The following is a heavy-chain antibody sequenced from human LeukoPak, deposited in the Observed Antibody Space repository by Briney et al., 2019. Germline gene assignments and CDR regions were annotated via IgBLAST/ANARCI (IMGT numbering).Heavy chain of an antibody. CDR3: ARGRGTGEDY. V-gene: IGHV4-38-2*02. CDR2: IYHSGST. Sequence: SETLSLTCTVSGYSISSGYYWGWIRQPPVKGLEWIGSIYHSGSTYYNPSLKSRVTISVDTSKNQFSLKLSSVTAADTAVYYCARGRGTGEDYWGQGTLVTVSS. CDR1: GYSISSGYY. D-gene: IGHD7-27*01. J-gene: IGHJ4*02.